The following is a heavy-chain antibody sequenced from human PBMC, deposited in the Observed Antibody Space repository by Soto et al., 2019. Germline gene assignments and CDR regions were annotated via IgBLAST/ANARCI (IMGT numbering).Heavy chain of an antibody. CDR3: AKETMVRGVIIISNWFDP. CDR2: IRGSGSST. D-gene: IGHD3-10*01. CDR1: GFTFSSYG. J-gene: IGHJ5*02. V-gene: IGHV3-23*01. Sequence: GGSLRLSCAASGFTFSSYGMHWVRQAPGKGLEWVSAIRGSGSSTYYADSVKGRFTISRDNSKNTLYLQMNSLRAEDTAVYYCAKETMVRGVIIISNWFDPWGQGTLVTVSS.